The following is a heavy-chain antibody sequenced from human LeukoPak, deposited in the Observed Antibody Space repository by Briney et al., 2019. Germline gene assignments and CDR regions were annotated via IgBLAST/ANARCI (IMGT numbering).Heavy chain of an antibody. Sequence: PSETLSLTCTVSGGSISSTNYYWSWIRQPPGKGLEWIGYIYYSGSTYYNPSLKSRVTISVDTSKNQFSLKLSSVTAADTAVYYCARGDLYYYDSSGYYLHWGQGTLVTVSS. CDR3: ARGDLYYYDSSGYYLH. D-gene: IGHD3-22*01. CDR1: GGSISSTNYY. J-gene: IGHJ4*02. V-gene: IGHV4-30-4*08. CDR2: IYYSGST.